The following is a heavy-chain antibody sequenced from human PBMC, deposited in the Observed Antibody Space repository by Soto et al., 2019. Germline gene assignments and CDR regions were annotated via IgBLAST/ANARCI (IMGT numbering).Heavy chain of an antibody. CDR3: AGHGAGYCSSTSCYPPQGWFDP. J-gene: IGHJ5*02. D-gene: IGHD2-2*01. CDR2: MYYSGST. V-gene: IGHV4-39*01. CDR1: GGSITSSNYY. Sequence: PSETLSLTCTVSGGSITSSNYYWGWIRQPPGKGLEWIGSMYYSGSTYYNPSLKSRVTISVDTSKNQFSLRLNSVTAADTAVYYCAGHGAGYCSSTSCYPPQGWFDPWGQGTLVTVSS.